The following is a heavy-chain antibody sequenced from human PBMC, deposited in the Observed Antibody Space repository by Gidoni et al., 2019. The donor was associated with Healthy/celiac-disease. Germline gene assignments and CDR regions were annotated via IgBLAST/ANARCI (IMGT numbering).Heavy chain of an antibody. D-gene: IGHD3-16*01. CDR3: ARAIMITFGGENWFDP. CDR2: IYYSGRT. J-gene: IGHJ5*02. CDR1: GGSISSGDYY. V-gene: IGHV4-30-4*01. Sequence: QVQLQESGPGLVKPSQTLSLTCTVSGGSISSGDYYWSWIRQPPGKGLEWIGYIYYSGRTYYNPSLKSRVTISVDTSKNQFSLKLSSVTAADTAVYYCARAIMITFGGENWFDPWGQGTLVTVSS.